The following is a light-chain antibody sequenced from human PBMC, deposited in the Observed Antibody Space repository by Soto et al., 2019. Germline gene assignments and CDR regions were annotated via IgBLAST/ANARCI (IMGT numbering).Light chain of an antibody. CDR2: WAS. CDR3: QQYYSTPWT. J-gene: IGKJ1*01. V-gene: IGKV4-1*01. CDR1: QSVLYSSKDKNY. Sequence: DIVMTQSPDSLAVSLGERATINCKSSQSVLYSSKDKNYLAWYQQKAGQPPRLLIYWASTRESGVPDRFSGSGSGTDFTLTISSLQAEDVAVYYGQQYYSTPWTFGQGTKVEIK.